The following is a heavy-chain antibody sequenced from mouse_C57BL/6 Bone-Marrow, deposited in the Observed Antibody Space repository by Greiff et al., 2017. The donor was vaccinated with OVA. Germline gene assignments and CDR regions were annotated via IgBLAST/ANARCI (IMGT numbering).Heavy chain of an antibody. CDR3: ARYYGSSYGYFDD. CDR2: IDPNSGGT. V-gene: IGHV1-72*01. CDR1: GYTFTSYW. Sequence: QVQLKQSGAELVKPGASVKLSCKASGYTFTSYWMHWVKQRPGRGLEWIGRIDPNSGGTKYNEKFKSKATLTVDKPSSTAYMQLSSLTSEDSAVYYCARYYGSSYGYFDDWGQGTTLTVSS. D-gene: IGHD1-1*01. J-gene: IGHJ2*01.